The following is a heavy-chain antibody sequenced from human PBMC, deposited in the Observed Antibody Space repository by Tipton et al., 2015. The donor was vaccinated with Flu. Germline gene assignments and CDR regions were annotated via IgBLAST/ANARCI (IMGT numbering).Heavy chain of an antibody. CDR2: IYYSGST. V-gene: IGHV4-30-4*08. CDR1: GGSISSGDYY. J-gene: IGHJ4*02. Sequence: TLSLTCTVSGGSISSGDYYWSWIRQPPGKGLEWIGNIYYSGSTYYNPSLLSRVSISVDTSKNQFSLKLSSVTAADTAVYFCAGDRGWSRVYDYWGQGTQVTVSS. D-gene: IGHD2-15*01. CDR3: AGDRGWSRVYDY.